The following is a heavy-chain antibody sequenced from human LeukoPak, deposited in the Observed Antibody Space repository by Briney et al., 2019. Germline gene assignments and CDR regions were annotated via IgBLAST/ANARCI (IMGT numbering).Heavy chain of an antibody. J-gene: IGHJ4*02. CDR2: VHYSGAT. D-gene: IGHD1-1*01. V-gene: IGHV4-59*12. CDR3: ARELQRSSHFDY. CDR1: GDSISGYF. Sequence: SETLSLTCTVSGDSISGYFWSWIRQTPGKGLEWIGYVHYSGATNYNPSLKSRVTMSVDTSKDQFSLKLNSVNAADTAMYYCARELQRSSHFDYWGQGTLVTVSS.